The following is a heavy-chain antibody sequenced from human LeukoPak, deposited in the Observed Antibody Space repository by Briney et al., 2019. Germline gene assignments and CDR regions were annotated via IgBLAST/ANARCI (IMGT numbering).Heavy chain of an antibody. V-gene: IGHV3-74*01. CDR1: GFPFSNYW. CDR3: ARGTVTHYFDY. D-gene: IGHD4-11*01. J-gene: IGHJ4*02. CDR2: INSDGSDGDST. Sequence: GGSLRLSCVASGFPFSNYWMYWVRQAPGKGLVWVSRINSDGSDGDSTSYADSVKGRFTISRDNAKNTLYLQMNSLRAEDTAVYYCARGTVTHYFDYWGQGTLVTVSS.